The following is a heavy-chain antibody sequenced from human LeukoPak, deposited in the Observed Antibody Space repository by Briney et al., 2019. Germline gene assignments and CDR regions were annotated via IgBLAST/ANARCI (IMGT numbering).Heavy chain of an antibody. CDR1: GGSFSGYY. D-gene: IGHD5-24*01. J-gene: IGHJ3*02. CDR3: ARGSGRWLQYRSHDAFDI. Sequence: SETLSLTCAAYGGSFSGYYWSWIRQPPGKGLEWIGYIYYSGSTNYNPSLKSRVTISVDTSKNQFSLKLSSVTAADTAVYYCARGSGRWLQYRSHDAFDIWGQGTMVTVSS. CDR2: IYYSGST. V-gene: IGHV4-59*01.